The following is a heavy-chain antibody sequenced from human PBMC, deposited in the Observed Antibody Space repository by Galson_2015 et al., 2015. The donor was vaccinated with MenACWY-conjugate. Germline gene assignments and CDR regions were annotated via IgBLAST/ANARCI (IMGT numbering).Heavy chain of an antibody. CDR1: GYSFTTYW. J-gene: IGHJ6*02. CDR3: ARHPPGGRGMDV. Sequence: QSGAEVIKPGESLQISCKTTGYSFTTYWIAWVRQMPGTGLERMGLISPGDSNTRYSPSFQGQVTISADKSISTAYLQWSSLKASDTAMYYCARHPPGGRGMDVWGQGTTVTVSS. D-gene: IGHD1-26*01. V-gene: IGHV5-51*01. CDR2: ISPGDSNT.